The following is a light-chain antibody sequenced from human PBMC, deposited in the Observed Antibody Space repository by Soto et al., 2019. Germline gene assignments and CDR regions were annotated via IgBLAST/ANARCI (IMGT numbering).Light chain of an antibody. J-gene: IGLJ2*01. CDR2: GNS. Sequence: QSVLTQPPSVSGAPGQRVTISCTGSSSNIGAGYDVHWYQQLPGTAPKLLIYGNSNKPSGVPDRFSGSKSGTSASLAITGLQAEDEADYYCQSYYSSLSGVLFGGGTKVTVL. CDR3: QSYYSSLSGVL. V-gene: IGLV1-40*01. CDR1: SSNIGAGYD.